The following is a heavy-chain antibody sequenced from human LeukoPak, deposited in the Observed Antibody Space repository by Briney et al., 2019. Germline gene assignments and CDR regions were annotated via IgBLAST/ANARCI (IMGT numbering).Heavy chain of an antibody. J-gene: IGHJ5*02. D-gene: IGHD5-12*01. V-gene: IGHV1-2*02. CDR2: INPNGGGT. CDR1: GYTFTDYY. CDR3: ARDGYQNSNWFDP. Sequence: ASVKVSCKASGYTFTDYYMHWVRQAPGQGLEWMGWINPNGGGTQYAQKFQGRVTMTRDTSISTAYMELSRLSSDDTAVYYCARDGYQNSNWFDPWGQGTLVTVSS.